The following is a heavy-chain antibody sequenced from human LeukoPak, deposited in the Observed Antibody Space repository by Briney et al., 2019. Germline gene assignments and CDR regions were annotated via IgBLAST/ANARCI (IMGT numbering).Heavy chain of an antibody. CDR2: ISYDGSNK. CDR1: GFTFSSYG. CDR3: AKESYSTSWQLDS. J-gene: IGHJ4*02. D-gene: IGHD6-13*01. V-gene: IGHV3-30*18. Sequence: TGGSLRLSCTATGFTFSSYGMHWVRQAPGKGLEWVAVISYDGSNKYYADSVKGRFTISRDNSKNTLYLQMNSLRAEDTAVYYCAKESYSTSWQLDSWGQGTLVTVSS.